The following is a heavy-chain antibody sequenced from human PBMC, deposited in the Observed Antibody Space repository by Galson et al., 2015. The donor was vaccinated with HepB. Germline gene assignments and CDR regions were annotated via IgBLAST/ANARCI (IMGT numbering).Heavy chain of an antibody. V-gene: IGHV6-1*01. D-gene: IGHD5-24*01. CDR1: GDSVSSYDVA. J-gene: IGHJ2*01. CDR2: TYFRSRWYT. Sequence: CAISGDSVSSYDVAWNWIRRSPSRGLEWLGRTYFRSRWYTDYAVSLKSRITINPDPSKDQFSLQVNSVIPDDTAIYYCAREDGDNIWNFDLWGRGTRVTVTS. CDR3: AREDGDNIWNFDL.